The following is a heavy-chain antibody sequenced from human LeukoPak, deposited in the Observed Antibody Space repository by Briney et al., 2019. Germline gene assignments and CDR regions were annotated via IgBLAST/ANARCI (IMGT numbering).Heavy chain of an antibody. J-gene: IGHJ4*02. CDR1: GFTFSSYS. CDR3: ARVWGSSSHYYFDY. D-gene: IGHD6-6*01. V-gene: IGHV3-21*01. CDR2: ISSNSSYI. Sequence: GGSLRLSCEASGFTFSSYSMNWVRQAPGKGLEWISSISSNSSYIYYADSVKGRFTISRDNAKNSLYLQMNRLRAEDTAVYYCARVWGSSSHYYFDYWGQGTLVTVSS.